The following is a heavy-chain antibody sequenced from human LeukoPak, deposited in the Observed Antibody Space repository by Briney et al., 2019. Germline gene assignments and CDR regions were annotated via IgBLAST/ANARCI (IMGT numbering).Heavy chain of an antibody. Sequence: ASVKVSCKASGYTFTSYYMHWVRQAPGQGLEGLGIINPIGGSTRYAQKFQGRVTMTRDTSTSTVYMQLSSLRSEDTAVYYCAREDGDYTFSFDYWGQGTLVTVSS. CDR2: INPIGGST. CDR3: AREDGDYTFSFDY. CDR1: GYTFTSYY. D-gene: IGHD4-17*01. V-gene: IGHV1-46*01. J-gene: IGHJ4*02.